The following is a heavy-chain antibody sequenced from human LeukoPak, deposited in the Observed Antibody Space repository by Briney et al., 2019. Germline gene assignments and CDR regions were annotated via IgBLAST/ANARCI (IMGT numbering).Heavy chain of an antibody. CDR1: GYTFTSYD. CDR2: MNPNSGNT. Sequence: GASVKVSCKASGYTFTSYDINWLRQATGQGLEWMGWMNPNSGNTGYAQKFQGRVTMTRNTSISTAYMELSSLRSEDTAVYYCARAVRIAVAGSYYYYYMDVWGKGTTVTVSS. D-gene: IGHD6-19*01. CDR3: ARAVRIAVAGSYYYYYMDV. J-gene: IGHJ6*03. V-gene: IGHV1-8*01.